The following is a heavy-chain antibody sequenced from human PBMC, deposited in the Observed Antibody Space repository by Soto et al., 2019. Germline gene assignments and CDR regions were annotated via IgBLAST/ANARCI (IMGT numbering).Heavy chain of an antibody. CDR1: GGSISSGGYY. Sequence: PSETLSLTCTVSGGSISSGGYYWSWIRQHPGKGLEWIGYINYSGSTNYNPSLKSRVTISVDTSKNQFSLKLSSVTAADTAVYYCARLPRGYNYGMDVWGQGTTVTVSS. CDR3: ARLPRGYNYGMDV. J-gene: IGHJ6*02. CDR2: INYSGST. V-gene: IGHV4-31*03.